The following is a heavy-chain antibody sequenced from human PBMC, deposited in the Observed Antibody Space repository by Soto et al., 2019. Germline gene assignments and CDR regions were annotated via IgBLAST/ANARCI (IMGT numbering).Heavy chain of an antibody. V-gene: IGHV4-31*03. D-gene: IGHD2-15*01. J-gene: IGHJ4*02. Sequence: PSETLSLTCTVSGGSISSGGYYWSWIRQHPGKGLEWIGYIYYSGSTYYNPSLKSRVTISVDTSKNQFSLKLSSVTAADTAVYYCAGGTLLNYFDYWGQGTLVTVSS. CDR1: GGSISSGGYY. CDR3: AGGTLLNYFDY. CDR2: IYYSGST.